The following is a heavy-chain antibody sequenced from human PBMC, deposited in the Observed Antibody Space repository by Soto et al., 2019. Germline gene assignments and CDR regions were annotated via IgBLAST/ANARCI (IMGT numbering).Heavy chain of an antibody. D-gene: IGHD3-10*01. CDR1: GFTFSSYA. Sequence: EVQLLESGGGLVQPGGSLRLSCAASGFTFSSYAMSWVRQAPGKGLEWVSAISGSGGSTYYADSVKGRFTISRDNSKNTLYLQMNSLRAEDKAVYYCAKDRFWGDGSGSYYTPFDYWGQGTLVTVSS. CDR3: AKDRFWGDGSGSYYTPFDY. J-gene: IGHJ4*02. CDR2: ISGSGGST. V-gene: IGHV3-23*01.